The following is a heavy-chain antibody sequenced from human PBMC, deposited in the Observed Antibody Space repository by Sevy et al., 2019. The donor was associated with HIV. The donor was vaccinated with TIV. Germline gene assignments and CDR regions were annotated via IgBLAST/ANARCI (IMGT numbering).Heavy chain of an antibody. D-gene: IGHD6-13*01. CDR1: GDSISSNNYY. CDR2: IHYSGST. J-gene: IGHJ4*02. Sequence: SETLSLTCTVSGDSISSNNYYWGWIRQPPGKGLEWIGSIHYSGSTFYDPSLKSRVTISVETSKNQFSLKLRSLTAADTAIYYCARQGIWYRLKYYFDHRGQGTLVTVSS. V-gene: IGHV4-39*01. CDR3: ARQGIWYRLKYYFDH.